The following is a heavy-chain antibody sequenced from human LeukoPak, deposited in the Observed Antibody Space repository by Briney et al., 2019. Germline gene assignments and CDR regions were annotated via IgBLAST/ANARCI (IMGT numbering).Heavy chain of an antibody. CDR2: IYPGDSDT. CDR1: GYSFTSYW. J-gene: IGHJ6*03. CDR3: ARHNLSVGVPAAYYYYYMDV. D-gene: IGHD2-2*01. V-gene: IGHV5-51*01. Sequence: GESLKISCMGSGYSFTSYWIGWVRQMPGKGLEWMGIIYPGDSDTRYSPSFQGQVTISADKSISTAYLQWSSLKASDTAMYYCARHNLSVGVPAAYYYYYMDVWGKGTTVTVSS.